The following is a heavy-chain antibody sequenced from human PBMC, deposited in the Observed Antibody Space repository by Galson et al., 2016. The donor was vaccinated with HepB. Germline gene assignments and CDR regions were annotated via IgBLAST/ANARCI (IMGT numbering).Heavy chain of an antibody. V-gene: IGHV3-74*01. Sequence: SLRLSCAASGFTFSSYWMHWVRQVPGKGLVWVSRNNSDGTSTSYADSVRGRFTISRDNARNTLYLQMKSPRVGDTAVYCCVSPPKQDFESSGHRYYYYDYGMHDWGQGTTVTVSS. CDR2: NNSDGTST. CDR1: GFTFSSYW. J-gene: IGHJ6*02. D-gene: IGHD6-19*01. CDR3: VSPPKQDFESSGHRYYYYDYGMHD.